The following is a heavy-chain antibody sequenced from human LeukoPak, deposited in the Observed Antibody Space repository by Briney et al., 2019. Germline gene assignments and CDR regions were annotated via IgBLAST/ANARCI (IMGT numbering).Heavy chain of an antibody. CDR2: INSDGTST. CDR1: GFTFSNYW. D-gene: IGHD3-22*01. CDR3: ARDRYYYDNSGYLFVLDY. Sequence: GVSLRLSWEAAGFTFSNYWMHWVRQAPVKGLVWVSRINSDGTSTTYADSVKGRFTISRDNAKNTLYLQMNSLRAEDTAVYYCARDRYYYDNSGYLFVLDYWGQGTLVTVSS. V-gene: IGHV3-74*01. J-gene: IGHJ4*02.